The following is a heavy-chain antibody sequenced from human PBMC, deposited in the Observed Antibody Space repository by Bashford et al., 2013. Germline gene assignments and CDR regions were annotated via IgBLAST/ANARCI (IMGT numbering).Heavy chain of an antibody. D-gene: IGHD3-16*02. CDR3: ARSPWAFVDPYYFDY. V-gene: IGHV5-51*01. CDR2: IYPGDSDT. J-gene: IGHJ4*02. Sequence: WVRQMPGKGLEWMGIIYPGDSDTRYSPSFEGQVAISADRSISTAYLQWSSLRASDSAIYYCARSPWAFVDPYYFDYWGQGTLVTVSS.